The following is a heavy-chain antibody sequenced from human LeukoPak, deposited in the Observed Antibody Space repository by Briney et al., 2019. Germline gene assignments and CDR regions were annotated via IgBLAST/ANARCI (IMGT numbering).Heavy chain of an antibody. Sequence: PGGSLRLSCAASGFTFSSYWMNWVRQAPGKGLVWVSRIASDGSSTTYADSVKGRFSISRDNTKNTLYLQMNSLRVEDTAVYYCARERGRAFDIWGQGTMVTVSS. V-gene: IGHV3-74*01. CDR1: GFTFSSYW. D-gene: IGHD3-10*01. CDR3: ARERGRAFDI. CDR2: IASDGSST. J-gene: IGHJ3*02.